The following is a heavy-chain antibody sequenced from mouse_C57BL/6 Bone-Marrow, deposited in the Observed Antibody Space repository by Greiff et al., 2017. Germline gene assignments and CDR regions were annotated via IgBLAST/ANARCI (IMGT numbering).Heavy chain of an antibody. D-gene: IGHD1-1*01. V-gene: IGHV1-52*01. Sequence: QVQLQQPGAELVRPGSSVKLSCKASGYTFTSYWMHWVKQRPIQGLEWIGNIDPSDSENHYNQKFKDKATLTVDKSSSTAYMQLSSLTSEDSAVYYCARSSYYGSSWFAYWGQGTLVTVSA. CDR2: IDPSDSEN. CDR1: GYTFTSYW. CDR3: ARSSYYGSSWFAY. J-gene: IGHJ3*01.